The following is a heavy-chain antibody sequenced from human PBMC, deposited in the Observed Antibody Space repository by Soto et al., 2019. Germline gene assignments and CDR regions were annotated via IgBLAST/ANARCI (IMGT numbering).Heavy chain of an antibody. D-gene: IGHD2-2*01. J-gene: IGHJ4*02. CDR2: IYHSGST. Sequence: KPSETLSLTCAVSGYSISSGYYWGWIRQPPGKGLEWIGSIYHSGSTYYNPSLKSRVTISLDTSKNQFSLKLSSVTAADTAVYYCARAWAGHGPAYFDYWGQGTLGTVSS. V-gene: IGHV4-38-2*01. CDR3: ARAWAGHGPAYFDY. CDR1: GYSISSGYY.